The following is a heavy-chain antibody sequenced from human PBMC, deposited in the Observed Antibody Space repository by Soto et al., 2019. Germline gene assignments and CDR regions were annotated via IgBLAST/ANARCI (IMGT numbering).Heavy chain of an antibody. D-gene: IGHD4-17*01. V-gene: IGHV5-51*01. CDR1: GYNFATYW. CDR3: ARHGFYGDYASNYFDP. J-gene: IGHJ5*02. Sequence: GESLKISCKASGYNFATYWIAWVRQMPGKGLEYMGIIYPGDSDARYSPSFQGQVTFSADKSISTAYLQWSSLTASDTAIYYCARHGFYGDYASNYFDPWGQGTLVTVSS. CDR2: IYPGDSDA.